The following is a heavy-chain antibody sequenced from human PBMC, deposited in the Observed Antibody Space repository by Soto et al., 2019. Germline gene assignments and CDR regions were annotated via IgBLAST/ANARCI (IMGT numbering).Heavy chain of an antibody. D-gene: IGHD5-12*01. CDR3: AKVGEYSGYDLDAFDI. V-gene: IGHV3-23*01. CDR2: ISGSGGST. J-gene: IGHJ3*02. CDR1: GFTFSSYA. Sequence: PGGSLRLSCAASGFTFSSYAMSWVCQAPGKGLEWVSAISGSGGSTYYADSVKGRFTISRDNSKNTLYLQMNSLRAEDTAVYYCAKVGEYSGYDLDAFDIWGQGTMVTVSS.